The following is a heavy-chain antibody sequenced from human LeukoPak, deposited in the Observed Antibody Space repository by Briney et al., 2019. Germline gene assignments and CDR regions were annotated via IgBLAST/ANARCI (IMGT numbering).Heavy chain of an antibody. D-gene: IGHD5-24*01. CDR3: ARGAYGYDAFDI. Sequence: GGSLRLSCAASGFPFSSYSVNWVRQAPGKGLEWVSYISSSSSTIYYADSVKGRFTISRDNAKNSLYLQMNSLRAEDTAVYYCARGAYGYDAFDIWGQGTMVTVSS. J-gene: IGHJ3*02. CDR1: GFPFSSYS. V-gene: IGHV3-48*01. CDR2: ISSSSSTI.